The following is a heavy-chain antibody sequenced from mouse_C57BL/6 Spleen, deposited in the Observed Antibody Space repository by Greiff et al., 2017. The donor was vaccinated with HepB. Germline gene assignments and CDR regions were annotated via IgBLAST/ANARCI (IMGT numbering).Heavy chain of an antibody. CDR3: TGITTVVAESMDY. CDR2: IRLKSDNYAT. D-gene: IGHD1-1*01. J-gene: IGHJ4*01. V-gene: IGHV6-3*01. CDR1: GFTFSNYW. Sequence: EVQLQESGGGLVQPGGSMKLSCVASGFTFSNYWMNWVRQSPEKGLEWVAQIRLKSDNYATHYAESVKGRFTISRDDSKSSVYLQMNNLRAEDTGIYYCTGITTVVAESMDYWGQGTSVTVSS.